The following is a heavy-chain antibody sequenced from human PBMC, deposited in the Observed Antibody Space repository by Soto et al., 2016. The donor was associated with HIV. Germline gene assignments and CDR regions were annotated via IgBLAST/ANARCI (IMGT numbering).Heavy chain of an antibody. Sequence: QLQLQESGPGLVKPSETLSLTCTVSGGSISSNSYYWGWIRQPPGKGLEWIGSISYSGSTYYNPSLKSRVTISVHTSKNQFSLKLSSVTAADTAVYYCARHERIFGVVGVYFDLVGPWHPGHCLL. V-gene: IGHV4-39*01. J-gene: IGHJ2*01. CDR2: ISYSGST. D-gene: IGHD3-3*01. CDR3: ARHERIFGVVGVYFDL. CDR1: GGSISSNSYY.